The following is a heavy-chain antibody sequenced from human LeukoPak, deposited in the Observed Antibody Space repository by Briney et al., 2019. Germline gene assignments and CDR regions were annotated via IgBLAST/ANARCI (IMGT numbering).Heavy chain of an antibody. CDR2: ISGSGGST. CDR3: AKDQGYYYDSSGFPMDY. D-gene: IGHD3-22*01. V-gene: IGHV3-23*01. CDR1: GFTFSSYA. Sequence: GGSLRLSCAASGFTFSSYAMSWVRQAPGKGLEWVSAISGSGGSTYYADSVKGRFTISRDNSKNTLYLQMNSLRAEDTAVYYCAKDQGYYYDSSGFPMDYWGQGTLVTVSS. J-gene: IGHJ4*02.